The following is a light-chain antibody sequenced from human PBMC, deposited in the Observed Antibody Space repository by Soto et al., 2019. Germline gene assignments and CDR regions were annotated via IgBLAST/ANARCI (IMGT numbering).Light chain of an antibody. V-gene: IGKV3-11*01. Sequence: EIVLTQSPATLSLSPGERATLSCRASQSVSSYLAWYQQKPGQAPRLLIYEASNKATGIPARFSGSGSGTDFTLTISGLEPEDSAVYFCQQRRNLITFGLRTRLEIK. CDR2: EAS. CDR1: QSVSSY. J-gene: IGKJ5*01. CDR3: QQRRNLIT.